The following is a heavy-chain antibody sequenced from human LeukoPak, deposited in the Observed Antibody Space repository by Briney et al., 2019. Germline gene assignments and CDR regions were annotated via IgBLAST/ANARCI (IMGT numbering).Heavy chain of an antibody. CDR1: GYSLTSYW. D-gene: IGHD1-20*01. Sequence: GESLKISCKGSGYSLTSYWIGWVRQMPGKGLEWMGIIYPGDSDTRYSPSFQGQVTISADKSISTAYLQWSSLKASDSAMYYCARNRYNWNRSYYGMDGWGQGTTVTVSS. CDR3: ARNRYNWNRSYYGMDG. CDR2: IYPGDSDT. V-gene: IGHV5-51*01. J-gene: IGHJ6*02.